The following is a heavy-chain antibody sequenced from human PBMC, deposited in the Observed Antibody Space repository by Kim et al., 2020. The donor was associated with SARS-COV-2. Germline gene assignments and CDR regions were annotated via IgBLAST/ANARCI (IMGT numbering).Heavy chain of an antibody. J-gene: IGHJ5*02. V-gene: IGHV3-21*01. D-gene: IGHD2-21*01. CDR2: ISSSSSYI. CDR3: ARVLRYPPGIAGRFDP. Sequence: GGSLRLSCAASGCTFSSYSMNWVRQAPGKGLEWVSSISSSSSYIYYADSVKDRFTIPRDNAKNSLYLQMNSLRAEDTAVYYCARVLRYPPGIAGRFDPWCHGTLVPLSS. CDR1: GCTFSSYS.